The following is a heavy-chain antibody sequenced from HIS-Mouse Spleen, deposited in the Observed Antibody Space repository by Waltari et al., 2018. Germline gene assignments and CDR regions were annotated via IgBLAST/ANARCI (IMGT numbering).Heavy chain of an antibody. J-gene: IGHJ4*02. CDR2: ISGSGGST. V-gene: IGHV3-23*01. CDR1: GFPFTSYA. D-gene: IGHD2-21*02. CDR3: AKDGGVTATHPFFDY. Sequence: EVQLLESGGGLVQPGGSLRLSCSASGFPFTSYASIWVRQAPGKGLEWVSAISGSGGSTYYADSVKGRFTISRDNSKNTLYLQMNSLRAEDTAVYYCAKDGGVTATHPFFDYWGQGTLVTVSS.